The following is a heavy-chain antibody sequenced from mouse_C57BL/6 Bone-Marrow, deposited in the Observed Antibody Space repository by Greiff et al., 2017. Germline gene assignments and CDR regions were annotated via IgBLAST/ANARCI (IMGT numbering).Heavy chain of an antibody. CDR1: GFTFSSYA. CDR2: ISDGGSYT. Sequence: EVQLVESGGGLVKPGGSLKLSCAASGFTFSSYAMSWVRQTPEKRLEWVATISDGGSYTYYPDNVKGRFTISRDKAKNTLYLQMSHLKSEDTAMYYCASHYEKGYWGQGTTLTVSS. V-gene: IGHV5-4*01. CDR3: ASHYEKGY. J-gene: IGHJ2*01. D-gene: IGHD1-1*01.